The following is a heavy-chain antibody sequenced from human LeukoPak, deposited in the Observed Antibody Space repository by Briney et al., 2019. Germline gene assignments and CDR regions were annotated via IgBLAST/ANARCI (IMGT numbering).Heavy chain of an antibody. CDR3: AGVQIVGTTRGHFDY. Sequence: GGSLRLSCAASGFTFSNAWMSWVRQAPGKGLEWVSSISSGSSYIYYADSVKGRFTISRDNAKNSLYLQMNSLRAEDTAVYYYAGVQIVGTTRGHFDYWGRGTPVTVSS. CDR1: GFTFSNAW. V-gene: IGHV3-21*01. J-gene: IGHJ4*02. D-gene: IGHD1-26*01. CDR2: ISSGSSYI.